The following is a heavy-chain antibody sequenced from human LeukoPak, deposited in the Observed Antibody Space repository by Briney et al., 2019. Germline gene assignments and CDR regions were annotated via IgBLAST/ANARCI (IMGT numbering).Heavy chain of an antibody. D-gene: IGHD3-10*01. CDR1: GGSISGYY. CDR3: ARHYDSGSYPLDF. CDR2: IYYSGAT. Sequence: PSETLSLTCTVSGGSISGYYWSWIRQPPGRRLEYIAYIYYSGATNYNPSLEGRVTISVDTSKNQFSLKLSSVTAADTAVYYCARHYDSGSYPLDFWGQGTLVTVSS. V-gene: IGHV4-59*08. J-gene: IGHJ4*02.